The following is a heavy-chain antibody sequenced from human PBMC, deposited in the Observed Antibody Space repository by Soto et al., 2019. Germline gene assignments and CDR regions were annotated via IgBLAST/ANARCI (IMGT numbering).Heavy chain of an antibody. J-gene: IGHJ4*02. CDR2: ISGTGDSS. V-gene: IGHV3-23*01. CDR1: GFTFGSYA. Sequence: EVQLLESGGCLVQPGGSLRLSCAASGFTFGSYAMSWVRQAPGKGLEWVSLISGTGDSSEYANSVKGRFTISRDNSNTTVFLQMNSLRAEDTAVYFCAKDNGNYGSGSFSHWGQGTLVTVSS. CDR3: AKDNGNYGSGSFSH. D-gene: IGHD3-10*01.